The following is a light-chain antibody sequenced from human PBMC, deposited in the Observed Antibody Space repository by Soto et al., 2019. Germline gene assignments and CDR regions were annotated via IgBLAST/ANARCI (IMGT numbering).Light chain of an antibody. CDR3: QQYYTTPRT. CDR2: WAS. V-gene: IGKV4-1*01. Sequence: DIVMTQSPDSLAVSLGERATINCKSSQSVLHSLHNKNYLAWYQQKPGQPPKLLIYWASTRESGVPDRFSGSGSGTDFTLTISSLQAEDVAVYYCQQYYTTPRTFGQGTRLEI. J-gene: IGKJ2*01. CDR1: QSVLHSLHNKNY.